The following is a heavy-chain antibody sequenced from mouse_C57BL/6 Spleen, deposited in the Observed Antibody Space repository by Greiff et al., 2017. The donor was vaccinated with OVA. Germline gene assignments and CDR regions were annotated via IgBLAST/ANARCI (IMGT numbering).Heavy chain of an antibody. V-gene: IGHV1-54*01. J-gene: IGHJ4*01. D-gene: IGHD3-2*02. CDR1: GYAFTNYL. Sequence: QVQLQQSGAELVRPGTSVKVSCKASGYAFTNYLIEWVKQRPGQGLEWIGVINPGSGGTNYNEKFKGKATLTADKSSSTAYMQLSSLTSEDSAVYFCARSLDSSDYYAMDYWGQGTSVTVSS. CDR3: ARSLDSSDYYAMDY. CDR2: INPGSGGT.